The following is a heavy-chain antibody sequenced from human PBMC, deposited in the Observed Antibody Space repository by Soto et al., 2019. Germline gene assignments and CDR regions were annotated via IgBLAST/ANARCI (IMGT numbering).Heavy chain of an antibody. J-gene: IGHJ3*02. CDR2: VLGGGGST. Sequence: LRLSCAASGFTFSSYAMSWVRQIPGKGLEWVSGVLGGGGSTFYADSVKGRFTISRDNSKNTLYVQMNSLRAEDTAIYYCARKGPPRDAFDIWGQGTMVTVSS. CDR1: GFTFSSYA. CDR3: ARKGPPRDAFDI. V-gene: IGHV3-23*01.